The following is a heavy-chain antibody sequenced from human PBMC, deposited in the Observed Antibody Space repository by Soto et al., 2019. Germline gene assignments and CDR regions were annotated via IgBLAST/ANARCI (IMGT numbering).Heavy chain of an antibody. Sequence: EVQLLESGGGLVQPGGSLRLSCAASGFTFNNYAMTWVRQAPGKGLEWVSAISGGGDTTSYADSVKGRFTVSRDGSENTLYLQMGSLRAEDTALYYCAQGRGGSGSLTPRVDFWGQGTLVTVSS. D-gene: IGHD3-10*01. CDR1: GFTFNNYA. V-gene: IGHV3-23*01. CDR2: ISGGGDTT. CDR3: AQGRGGSGSLTPRVDF. J-gene: IGHJ4*02.